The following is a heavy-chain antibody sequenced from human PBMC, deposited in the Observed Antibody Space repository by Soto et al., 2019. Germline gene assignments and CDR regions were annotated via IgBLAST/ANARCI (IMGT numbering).Heavy chain of an antibody. CDR3: ARGGNGFGQFYYYYGMDV. CDR2: LYTSGST. J-gene: IGHJ6*02. V-gene: IGHV4-4*07. CDR1: GGCISSYY. Sequence: SETLSLTCTVSGGCISSYYWSWIRQPAGKGLEWIGRLYTSGSTNYHPSLKSRVPMTVDTSKNQFSLKLSSVPAADTAVYSCARGGNGFGQFYYYYGMDVWGQGTTVTVSS. D-gene: IGHD3-10*01.